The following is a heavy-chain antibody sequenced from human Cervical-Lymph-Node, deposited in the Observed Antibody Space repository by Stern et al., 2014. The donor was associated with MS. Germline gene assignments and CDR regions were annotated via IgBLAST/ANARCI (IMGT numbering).Heavy chain of an antibody. Sequence: QLVQSGPEVKKPGASVKVSCKASGGTFRNHTFNWVRQAPGQGLEWVGGIIPIFGSAKYRQKLQGRLTITADDSTNTAYMELSGLTSEDTAVYYCATHPSNSWYMVWFDYWGQGTPVSVSS. D-gene: IGHD6-13*01. J-gene: IGHJ4*02. CDR1: GGTFRNHT. V-gene: IGHV1-69*01. CDR2: IIPIFGSA. CDR3: ATHPSNSWYMVWFDY.